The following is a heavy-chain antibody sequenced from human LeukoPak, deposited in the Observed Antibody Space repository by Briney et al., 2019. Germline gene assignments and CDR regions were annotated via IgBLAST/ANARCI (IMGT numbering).Heavy chain of an antibody. CDR2: VNTDGSST. Sequence: GGSLRLSCAASGSTFSSYWMHWVGQAPGKGLVWVARVNTDGSSTSYADSVKGRFTISRDNAKKMLYMQMNSLGAEDTAVYYCASGGYSNAYWGQGTLVTVSS. D-gene: IGHD4-11*01. CDR1: GSTFSSYW. V-gene: IGHV3-74*01. CDR3: ASGGYSNAY. J-gene: IGHJ4*02.